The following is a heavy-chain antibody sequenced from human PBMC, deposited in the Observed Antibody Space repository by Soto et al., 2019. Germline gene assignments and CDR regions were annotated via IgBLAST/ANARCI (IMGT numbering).Heavy chain of an antibody. J-gene: IGHJ5*02. Sequence: QLVESGGGLVKPGGSLRLSCTASGFIFSDFYMAWIRQAPGKGLEWVSYISSDGSATYKDSVKGRFTVSRDNAKDSLYLQMESLGVEDTAIYYCVRDRDRRWFDPWGQGTPVTVSS. CDR3: VRDRDRRWFDP. V-gene: IGHV3-11*01. CDR1: GFIFSDFY. CDR2: ISSDGSAT.